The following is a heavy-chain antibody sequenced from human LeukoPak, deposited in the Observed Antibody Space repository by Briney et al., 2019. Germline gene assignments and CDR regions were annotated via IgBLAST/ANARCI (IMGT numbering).Heavy chain of an antibody. CDR2: INPSGGST. CDR3: AREDVVLVDAVRYQYYGMDV. CDR1: GYNFISYY. J-gene: IGHJ6*02. D-gene: IGHD2-8*01. Sequence: ASVKVSCKASGYNFISYYMHWVRRAPGQGFEWMGIINPSGGSTSYAQKFQDRVTMTRDTSTSTVYMELSSLKSEDTAVYYCAREDVVLVDAVRYQYYGMDVWGQGTTVTVSS. V-gene: IGHV1-46*01.